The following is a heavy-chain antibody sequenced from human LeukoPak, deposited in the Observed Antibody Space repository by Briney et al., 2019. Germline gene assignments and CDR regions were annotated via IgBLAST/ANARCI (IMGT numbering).Heavy chain of an antibody. D-gene: IGHD6-19*01. CDR2: ISSSSSYI. J-gene: IGHJ3*02. Sequence: PGGSPRLSCAASGFTFSSYSMNWVRQAPGKGLEWVSSISSSSSYIYYADSVKGRFTISRDNAKNSLYLQMNSLRAEDTAVYYCARVRLEWLEDDAFDIWGQGTMVTVSS. CDR1: GFTFSSYS. CDR3: ARVRLEWLEDDAFDI. V-gene: IGHV3-21*01.